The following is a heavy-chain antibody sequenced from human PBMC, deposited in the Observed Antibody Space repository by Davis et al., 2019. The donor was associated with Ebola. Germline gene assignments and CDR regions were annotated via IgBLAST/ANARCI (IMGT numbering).Heavy chain of an antibody. CDR2: IYYSGST. CDR3: AREPQNVMAIDY. V-gene: IGHV4-59*01. D-gene: IGHD5-24*01. J-gene: IGHJ4*02. CDR1: GGSISSYY. Sequence: PSETLSLTCTVSGGSISSYYWSWIRQPPGKGLEWIGYIYYSGSTNYNPSLKSRVTISVDTSKNQFSLKLSSVTAADTAVYYCAREPQNVMAIDYWGQGTLVTVSS.